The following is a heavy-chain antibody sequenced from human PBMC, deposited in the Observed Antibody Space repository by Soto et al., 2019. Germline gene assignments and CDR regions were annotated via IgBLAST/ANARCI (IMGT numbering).Heavy chain of an antibody. Sequence: GGSLRLSCAASGFTFSDYYMSWSRQAPGKGLEWVSYISSSGSTIYYADSVKGRFTISRDNAKNSLYLQMNSLRAEDTAVYYCARASYYDILTGYDWGQGTLVTVSS. CDR3: ARASYYDILTGYD. J-gene: IGHJ4*02. CDR1: GFTFSDYY. CDR2: ISSSGSTI. V-gene: IGHV3-11*01. D-gene: IGHD3-9*01.